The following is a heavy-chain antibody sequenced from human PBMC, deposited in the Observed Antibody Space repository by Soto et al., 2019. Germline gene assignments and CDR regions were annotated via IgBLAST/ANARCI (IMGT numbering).Heavy chain of an antibody. J-gene: IGHJ4*02. V-gene: IGHV4-39*01. CDR2: IYYSGST. CDR1: GGSISSSSYY. CDR3: ARHATPSSSGVDY. Sequence: QLQLQESGPGLVKPSETLSLTCTVSGGSISSSSYYWGWIRQPPGKGLEWIGSIYYSGSTYYNPSPTGRGTRSVDTSKNQFSLKLSSVTAADPAVYYCARHATPSSSGVDYWGQGTLVTVSS. D-gene: IGHD6-13*01.